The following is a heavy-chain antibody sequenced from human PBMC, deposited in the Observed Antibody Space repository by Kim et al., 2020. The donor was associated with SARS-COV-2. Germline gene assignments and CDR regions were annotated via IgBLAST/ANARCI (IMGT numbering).Heavy chain of an antibody. V-gene: IGHV3-30-3*01. D-gene: IGHD1-26*01. CDR3: ARERVVGAGDALDF. J-gene: IGHJ3*01. CDR2: ISKDGNIE. Sequence: GGSLRLSCAASGFTFSIHAMHWVRQAPGKGLEWVAIISKDGNIEYYADSVKGRFTISRDNSKSTLYVQLNSLRTDDTAVYYCARERVVGAGDALDFWGEG. CDR1: GFTFSIHA.